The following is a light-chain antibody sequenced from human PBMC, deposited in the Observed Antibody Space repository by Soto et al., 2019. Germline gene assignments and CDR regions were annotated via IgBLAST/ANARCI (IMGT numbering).Light chain of an antibody. CDR1: SSDVRGYNY. Sequence: QSALTQPASVSGSPGQSITISCTGSSSDVRGYNYVSWFQQHPGKAPKLMFYDVSNRPSGISDRFSGSKSGNTASLTTSGLQAEDEADYYCSSYTTGSTVVVFGGGTKVTVL. J-gene: IGLJ3*02. CDR3: SSYTTGSTVVV. V-gene: IGLV2-14*01. CDR2: DVS.